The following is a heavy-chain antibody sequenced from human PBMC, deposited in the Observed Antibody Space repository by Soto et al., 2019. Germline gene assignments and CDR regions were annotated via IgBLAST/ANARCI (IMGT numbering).Heavy chain of an antibody. D-gene: IGHD5-18*01. CDR3: ARGRANSYGPSDFAY. J-gene: IGHJ4*02. CDR2: ISTGGSYI. V-gene: IGHV3-21*01. Sequence: EVQLVESGGGLVKPGGSLRLSCAASGFTFSTYSMNWVRQAPGKELEWVSSISTGGSYIYFAHSMTARFPIARDHATNSLYRQLNSLTAQNTALHYCARGRANSYGPSDFAYWGQETLVTVSS. CDR1: GFTFSTYS.